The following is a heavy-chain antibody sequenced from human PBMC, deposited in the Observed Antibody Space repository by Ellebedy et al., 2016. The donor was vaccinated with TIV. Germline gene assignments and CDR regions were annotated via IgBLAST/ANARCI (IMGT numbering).Heavy chain of an antibody. CDR3: AREGAAAGTLGPYYYYGMDV. V-gene: IGHV3-11*06. Sequence: GESLKISCAASGFTFSDYYMSWIRQAPGKGLEWVSYISSSSSYTNYADSVKGRFTISRDNAKNSLYLQMNSLRAEDTAVYYCAREGAAAGTLGPYYYYGMDVWGQGTTVTVSS. J-gene: IGHJ6*02. CDR1: GFTFSDYY. CDR2: ISSSSSYT. D-gene: IGHD6-13*01.